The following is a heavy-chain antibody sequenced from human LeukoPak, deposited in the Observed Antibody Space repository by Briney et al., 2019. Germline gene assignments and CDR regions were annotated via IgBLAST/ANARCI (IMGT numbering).Heavy chain of an antibody. CDR1: GFTFSSYW. V-gene: IGHV3-7*01. CDR2: IKQDGSEK. CDR3: ARVGPYYYGSGYYFDY. J-gene: IGHJ4*02. Sequence: GGSLRLSCAASGFTFSSYWMSWVRQAPGKGLEWVANIKQDGSEKYYVDSVKGRFTISRDNAKNSLYLQMNSLRAEDTAVYYCARVGPYYYGSGYYFDYWGQGTLVTVSS. D-gene: IGHD3-10*01.